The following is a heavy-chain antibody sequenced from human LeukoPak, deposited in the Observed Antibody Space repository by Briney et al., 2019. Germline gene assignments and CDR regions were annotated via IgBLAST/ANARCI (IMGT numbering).Heavy chain of an antibody. CDR2: IIPIFGTA. CDR1: GGTFSSYA. V-gene: IGHV1-69*13. J-gene: IGHJ4*02. D-gene: IGHD6-13*01. Sequence: ASVKVSCNASGGTFSSYAISWVRQAPGQGLEWMGGIIPIFGTANYAQKFQGRVTITADESTSTAYMELSSLRSEDTAVYYCARGPYSSSWYGLLYYWGQGTLVTVSS. CDR3: ARGPYSSSWYGLLYY.